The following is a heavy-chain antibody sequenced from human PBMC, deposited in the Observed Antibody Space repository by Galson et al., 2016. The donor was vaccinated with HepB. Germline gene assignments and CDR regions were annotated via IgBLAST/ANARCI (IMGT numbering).Heavy chain of an antibody. CDR3: ARRRAYCSGGSCSSDYSYYGMDV. J-gene: IGHJ6*02. D-gene: IGHD2-15*01. CDR2: MNPDSGNT. Sequence: VKVSCKASGYTFTSYDINWVRQTTGQGLEWMGWMNPDSGNTVYAQKFQGRITMTRNTSISTAYMELSSLRSEDTAVYYCARRRAYCSGGSCSSDYSYYGMDVWGQGTTVTVSS. CDR1: GYTFTSYD. V-gene: IGHV1-8*01.